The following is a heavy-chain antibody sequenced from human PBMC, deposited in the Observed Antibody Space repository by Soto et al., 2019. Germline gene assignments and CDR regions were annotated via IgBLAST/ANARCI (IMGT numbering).Heavy chain of an antibody. D-gene: IGHD6-19*01. Sequence: QVQLVQSGAEVKKPGASVKVSCKASGYTFTSYAMHWVRQAPGQRLEWMGWINAGNGNTKYSQKFQGRVTITRDTSASTAYMGLSSLRSEDTAVYYCAGDSPSTGYSSGWYGGWFDPWGQGTLVTVSS. V-gene: IGHV1-3*01. J-gene: IGHJ5*02. CDR1: GYTFTSYA. CDR2: INAGNGNT. CDR3: AGDSPSTGYSSGWYGGWFDP.